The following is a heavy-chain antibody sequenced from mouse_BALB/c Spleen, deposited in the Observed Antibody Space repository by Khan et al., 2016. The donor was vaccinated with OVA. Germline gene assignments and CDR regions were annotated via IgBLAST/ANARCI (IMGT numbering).Heavy chain of an antibody. D-gene: IGHD2-2*01. J-gene: IGHJ3*01. CDR1: GYTFTSYW. CDR3: TRIGYLFAY. CDR2: IYPGNSDT. Sequence: VQLKQSGTVLARPGTSVKMSCKASGYTFTSYWMHWVKQRPGQGLEWIGAIYPGNSDTSYNQKFKGKAKLTVVTSTSTAYMELSSLTNEDSAVYYCTRIGYLFAYWGQGNLVPVPA. V-gene: IGHV1-5*01.